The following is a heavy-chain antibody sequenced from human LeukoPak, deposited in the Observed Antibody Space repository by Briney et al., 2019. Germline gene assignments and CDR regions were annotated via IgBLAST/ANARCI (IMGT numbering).Heavy chain of an antibody. J-gene: IGHJ4*02. D-gene: IGHD3-3*01. CDR1: GFTFSGSA. CDR3: ARDLGEWLLASSPDY. V-gene: IGHV3-73*01. CDR2: IRSKANSYAT. Sequence: GGSLRLSCAASGFTFSGSAMHWVRQASGKGLEWVGRIRSKANSYATAYAASVKGRFTISRDDSKNTAYLQMNSLRAEDTAVYYCARDLGEWLLASSPDYWGQGTLVTVSS.